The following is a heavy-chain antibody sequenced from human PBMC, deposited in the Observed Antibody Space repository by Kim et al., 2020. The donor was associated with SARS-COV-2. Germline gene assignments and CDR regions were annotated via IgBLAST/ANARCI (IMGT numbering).Heavy chain of an antibody. CDR3: AREDVPAALSD. V-gene: IGHV3-48*02. J-gene: IGHJ4*02. D-gene: IGHD2-2*01. CDR2: ISSRSRTI. Sequence: GGSLRLSCAASGFTFSSYTINWVRQAPGRGLEWISYISSRSRTIYYADSVKGRFTVSRDNAKNSLYLQMSGLRDEDTAVYYCAREDVPAALSDWGQGTLV. CDR1: GFTFSSYT.